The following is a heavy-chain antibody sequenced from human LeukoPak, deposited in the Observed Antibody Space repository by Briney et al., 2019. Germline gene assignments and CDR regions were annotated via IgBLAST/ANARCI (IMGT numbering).Heavy chain of an antibody. Sequence: PSETLSLTCTVSGGSISSSSYYWGWIRQPPGKGLEWIGSIYYSGSTYYNPSLKSRVTISVDTSKNQFSLKLSSVTAADTAVYYCAGRRTMVVTAPAYYYYGMDVWGQGTTVTVSS. D-gene: IGHD2-21*02. CDR1: GGSISSSSYY. CDR3: AGRRTMVVTAPAYYYYGMDV. CDR2: IYYSGST. V-gene: IGHV4-39*01. J-gene: IGHJ6*02.